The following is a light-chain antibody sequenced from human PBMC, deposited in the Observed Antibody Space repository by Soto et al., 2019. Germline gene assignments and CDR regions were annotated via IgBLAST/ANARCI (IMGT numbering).Light chain of an antibody. V-gene: IGLV1-40*01. CDR3: RSYDSSLSGSYV. Sequence: QSVLTQPPSVSGAPGQRVTISCTGSSSNIGAGYDVHWYQQLPGTAPKLLIYGNSNRPSGVPDRFSGSKSGTSASLAITGLQAEDEADYYCRSYDSSLSGSYVFGTGTKATAL. CDR1: SSNIGAGYD. CDR2: GNS. J-gene: IGLJ1*01.